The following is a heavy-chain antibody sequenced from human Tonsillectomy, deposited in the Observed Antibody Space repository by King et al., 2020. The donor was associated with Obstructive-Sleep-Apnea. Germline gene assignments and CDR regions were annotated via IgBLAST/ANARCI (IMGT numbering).Heavy chain of an antibody. J-gene: IGHJ4*02. CDR1: GFTFSTYK. V-gene: IGHV3-48*01. Sequence: EVQLVESGGGLVQPGGSLRLSCATSGFTFSTYKMNWVRHTPGKGLEWVAHIVVGSSPIYYADSVKGRFTISRDNARNSLYLQMNNLRAEDPAVYYCATEERALDDWGQGTLVTVSS. CDR2: IVVGSSPI. CDR3: ATEERALDD. D-gene: IGHD1-1*01.